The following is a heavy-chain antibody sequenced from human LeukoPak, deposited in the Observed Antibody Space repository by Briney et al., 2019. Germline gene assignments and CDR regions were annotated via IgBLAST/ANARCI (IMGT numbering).Heavy chain of an antibody. CDR1: GGSISTDGYY. J-gene: IGHJ4*02. Sequence: PSQTLSLTCTVSGGSISTDGYYWSWIRQHPGKGLEWIGYIYYSGSTYYNPSLKSRVTISVGTSKNQFSLKLSSVTAADTAVYYCASVNDLVVVGNWGQGTLVNVSS. V-gene: IGHV4-31*03. CDR3: ASVNDLVVVGN. CDR2: IYYSGST. D-gene: IGHD2-15*01.